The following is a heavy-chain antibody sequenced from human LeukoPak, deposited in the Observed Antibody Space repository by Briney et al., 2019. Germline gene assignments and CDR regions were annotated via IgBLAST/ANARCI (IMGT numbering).Heavy chain of an antibody. CDR3: VKTGESKSRYQLPLYYFDY. V-gene: IGHV3-64D*06. CDR1: GFTFSSYA. Sequence: GGSLRLSCSASGFTFSSYAMHWVRQAPGKGLEYVSAISSNGGSTYYADSVKGRFTISRDNSKNTLYLQMSSLRAEDTAVYYCVKTGESKSRYQLPLYYFDYWGQGTLVTVSS. D-gene: IGHD2-2*01. J-gene: IGHJ4*02. CDR2: ISSNGGST.